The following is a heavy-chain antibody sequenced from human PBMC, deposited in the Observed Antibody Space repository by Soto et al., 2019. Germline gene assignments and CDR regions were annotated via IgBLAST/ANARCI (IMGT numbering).Heavy chain of an antibody. CDR2: IYHSGST. J-gene: IGHJ5*02. V-gene: IGHV4-38-2*02. D-gene: IGHD3-3*01. Sequence: PSETLSLTCAVSGHSISSGYYWGWIRQPPGKGLEWIGSIYHSGSTYYNPSLKSRVTISVDTSKNQFSLKLSSVTAADTAVYYCARDRPIFGVVIIRVGWFDPWGQGTLVTVSS. CDR1: GHSISSGYY. CDR3: ARDRPIFGVVIIRVGWFDP.